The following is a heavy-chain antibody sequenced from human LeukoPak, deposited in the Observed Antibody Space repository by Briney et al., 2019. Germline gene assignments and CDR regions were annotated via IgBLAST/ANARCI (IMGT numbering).Heavy chain of an antibody. D-gene: IGHD3-22*01. J-gene: IGHJ2*01. Sequence: PGRSLRLSCAASGFTFDDYAMHWVRHAPGKGLEWVSGISWNSGSIGYADSVKGRFTISRDNAKNSLYLQMNSLRAEDTALYYCAKEDSSGYNPNRGYFDLWGRGTLVTVSS. V-gene: IGHV3-9*01. CDR1: GFTFDDYA. CDR3: AKEDSSGYNPNRGYFDL. CDR2: ISWNSGSI.